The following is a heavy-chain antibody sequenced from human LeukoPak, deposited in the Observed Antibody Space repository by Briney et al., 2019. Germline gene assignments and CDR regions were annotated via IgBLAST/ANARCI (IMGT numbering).Heavy chain of an antibody. CDR1: GGSISSSSYY. J-gene: IGHJ6*03. V-gene: IGHV4-39*07. CDR2: IYYSGST. D-gene: IGHD3-10*01. CDR3: ARVFDSGSQAYFYYMDV. Sequence: SETLSLTCTVSGGSISSSSYYWGWIRQPPGKGLEWIGSIYYSGSTYYNPSLKSRVTMSVDTSKNQFSLKVSSVTATDTAVYYCARVFDSGSQAYFYYMDVWGKGTTVTIFS.